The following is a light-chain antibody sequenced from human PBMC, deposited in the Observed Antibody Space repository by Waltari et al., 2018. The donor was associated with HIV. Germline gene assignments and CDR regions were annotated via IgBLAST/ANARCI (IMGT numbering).Light chain of an antibody. V-gene: IGLV1-44*01. CDR2: SDN. CDR1: SSNIGSNA. J-gene: IGLJ3*02. Sequence: QSVLTQPPSASGTPGQRVTISCSGSSSNIGSNAVNWYQQLPGTAPKLLIYSDNQRPSGVPDRFSGSKSGTSASLAISGLQSEDEAYYYCAAWDDSLNGPLFGGGTNLTVL. CDR3: AAWDDSLNGPL.